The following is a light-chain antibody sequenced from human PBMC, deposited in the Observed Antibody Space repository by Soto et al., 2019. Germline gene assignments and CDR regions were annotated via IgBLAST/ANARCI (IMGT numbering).Light chain of an antibody. CDR1: SSDVGGYNF. V-gene: IGLV2-14*01. Sequence: QSVLTQPASVSGSPGQSITISCTGTSSDVGGYNFVSWYQQQSGKAPKLMIHEVSNRPSGVSNRFSGSKSGNTASLTTSGLQAEDEADYYCSSYTRSRAYVFGIGTKVTVL. J-gene: IGLJ1*01. CDR3: SSYTRSRAYV. CDR2: EVS.